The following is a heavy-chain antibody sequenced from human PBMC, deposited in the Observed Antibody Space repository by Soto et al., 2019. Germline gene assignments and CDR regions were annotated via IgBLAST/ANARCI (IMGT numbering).Heavy chain of an antibody. J-gene: IGHJ6*02. CDR1: GFTFVGYA. Sequence: GGSLRLCNAASGFTFVGYAGHWVREAPGKGLEWVAVISYDGSNKYYADSVKGRFTISRDNSKNTLYLQMNSLRAEDTAVYYCAREKIAVAGYGMDVWGQGITVTVSS. CDR3: AREKIAVAGYGMDV. CDR2: ISYDGSNK. D-gene: IGHD6-19*01. V-gene: IGHV3-30-3*01.